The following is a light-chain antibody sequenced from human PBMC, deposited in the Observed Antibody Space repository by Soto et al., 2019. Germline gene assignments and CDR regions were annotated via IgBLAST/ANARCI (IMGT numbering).Light chain of an antibody. J-gene: IGLJ1*01. V-gene: IGLV2-14*03. CDR1: SSDVGGYNY. Sequence: QSALIQPASVSGSPGQSITISCTGTSSDVGGYNYVSWYQHHPGKAPKLMIYDVSNRPSGVSNRFSGSKSGNTAPLIISGLQAEDEADYYCSSYTSSSTLSTYVFGTGTKVTVL. CDR3: SSYTSSSTLSTYV. CDR2: DVS.